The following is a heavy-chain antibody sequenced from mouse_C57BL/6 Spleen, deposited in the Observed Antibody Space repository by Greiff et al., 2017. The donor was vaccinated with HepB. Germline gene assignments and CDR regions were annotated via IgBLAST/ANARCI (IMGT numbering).Heavy chain of an antibody. CDR2: INYDGSST. CDR3: AREGDYDYGGPAMDY. V-gene: IGHV5-16*01. CDR1: GFTFSDYY. D-gene: IGHD2-4*01. Sequence: EVQRVESEGGLVQPGSSMKLSCTASGFTFSDYYMAWVRQVPEKGLEWVANINYDGSSTYYLDSLKSRFIISRDNAKNILYLQMSSLKSEDTATYYCAREGDYDYGGPAMDYWGQGTSVTVSS. J-gene: IGHJ4*01.